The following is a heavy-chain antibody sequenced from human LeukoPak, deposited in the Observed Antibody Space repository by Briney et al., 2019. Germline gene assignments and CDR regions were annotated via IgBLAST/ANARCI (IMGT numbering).Heavy chain of an antibody. J-gene: IGHJ4*02. CDR2: IISDGSST. CDR3: ARQIDYGFDN. V-gene: IGHV3-74*01. D-gene: IGHD4-17*01. CDR1: GFTFSGYW. Sequence: GGSLRLPCAASGFTFSGYWVHWVRQAPGKGLVWVSRIISDGSSTYYADSVKGRFTISRDNAKNTLYLQMYSLRAEDTAVYYCARQIDYGFDNWGQGTLVTVSS.